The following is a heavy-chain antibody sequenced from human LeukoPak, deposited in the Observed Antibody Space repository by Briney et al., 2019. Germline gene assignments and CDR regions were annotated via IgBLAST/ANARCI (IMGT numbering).Heavy chain of an antibody. CDR2: INHSGNT. CDR1: GGSFRGYY. Sequence: SETLSLTCAVYGGSFRGYYWSWIRQSPGKGLEWIGEINHSGNTNYNPSLKSRVTISVDTFKNQFSLKLNSVTAADTAVYYCARGDYGDSGDAFDIWGQGTMVTVSS. D-gene: IGHD4-17*01. J-gene: IGHJ3*02. V-gene: IGHV4-34*01. CDR3: ARGDYGDSGDAFDI.